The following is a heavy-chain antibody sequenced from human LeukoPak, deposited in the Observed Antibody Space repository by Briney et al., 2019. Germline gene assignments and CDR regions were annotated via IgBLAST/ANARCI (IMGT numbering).Heavy chain of an antibody. CDR1: GFTFSNYG. J-gene: IGHJ4*02. D-gene: IGHD6-19*01. CDR2: VSGGGSST. CDR3: TRRGSGWYLDY. Sequence: GGSLRLSCAASGFTFSNYGMTWVRQAPGKGLEWVSVVSGGGSSTYYADSVKGRFIISRDNSENTLYLQMNSLRAEYTAISYCTRRGSGWYLDYWGQGTLVTVSS. V-gene: IGHV3-23*01.